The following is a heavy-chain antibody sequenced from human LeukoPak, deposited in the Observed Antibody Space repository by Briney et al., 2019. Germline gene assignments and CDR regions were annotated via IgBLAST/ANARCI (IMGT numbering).Heavy chain of an antibody. V-gene: IGHV4-38-2*01. CDR2: IYHSGST. Sequence: SETLSLTCAVSGYSISSGYYWGWIRQPPGKGLEWIGSIYHSGSTYYNPSLKSRVTISVDTSKNQFPLKLSSVTAADTAVYYCARLPPYGSGRGDYWGQGTLVTVSS. J-gene: IGHJ4*02. CDR1: GYSISSGYY. CDR3: ARLPPYGSGRGDY. D-gene: IGHD3-10*01.